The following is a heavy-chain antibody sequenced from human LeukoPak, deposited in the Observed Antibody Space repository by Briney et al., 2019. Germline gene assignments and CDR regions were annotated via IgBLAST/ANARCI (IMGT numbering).Heavy chain of an antibody. D-gene: IGHD6-13*01. Sequence: GGSLRLSCAASGLTSSNSAMSWVRQAPGKGLERVSGISVGSDVIYYADSVRGRFAISRDNAKNSLYLQMNSLRAEDTAVYYCARGYSSSWYAFDYWGQGTLVTVSS. V-gene: IGHV3-21*01. CDR2: ISVGSDVI. CDR1: GLTSSNSA. J-gene: IGHJ4*02. CDR3: ARGYSSSWYAFDY.